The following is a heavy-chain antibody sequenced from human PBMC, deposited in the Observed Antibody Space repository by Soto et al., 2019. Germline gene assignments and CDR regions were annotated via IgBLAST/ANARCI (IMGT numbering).Heavy chain of an antibody. D-gene: IGHD3-10*01. CDR2: IYSGGYT. V-gene: IGHV3-53*01. CDR1: GFTVSNNY. CDR3: AAQPGGGGY. J-gene: IGHJ4*02. Sequence: EVQLVESGGGLIQPGGSLRLSCAVSGFTVSNNYMSWVRQAPGKGLEGVSVIYSGGYTAYGDSVKGRFTISRDNSKNTLNLQRKSPGAPDTVVFCCAAQPGGGGYWGQGTLVTVSS.